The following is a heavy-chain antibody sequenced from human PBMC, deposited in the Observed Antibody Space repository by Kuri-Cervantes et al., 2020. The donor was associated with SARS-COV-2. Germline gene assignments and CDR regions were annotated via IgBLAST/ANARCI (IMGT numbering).Heavy chain of an antibody. Sequence: GGSLRLSCAASGFTFSSYSMNRVRQAPGKGLEWVSSISSSSSYIYYADSVKGRFTISRDNAKNSLYLQMNSLRAEDTAVYYCARDNRTPYYDFWSGPDYWGQGTLVTVSS. CDR2: ISSSSSYI. J-gene: IGHJ4*02. CDR3: ARDNRTPYYDFWSGPDY. D-gene: IGHD3-3*01. V-gene: IGHV3-21*01. CDR1: GFTFSSYS.